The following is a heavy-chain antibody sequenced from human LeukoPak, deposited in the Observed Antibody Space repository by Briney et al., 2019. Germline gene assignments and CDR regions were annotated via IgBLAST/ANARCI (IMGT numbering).Heavy chain of an antibody. CDR3: ARVKSGIAGFDP. D-gene: IGHD6-13*01. Sequence: PSETLSLTCTVSGGSISSGSYYWSWIRQPAGKGLEWIGHIYTSGSTNYNPSLKSRVTISVDTSKNQFSLKLSSVTAADTAVYYCARVKSGIAGFDPWGQGTLVTVSS. V-gene: IGHV4-61*09. J-gene: IGHJ5*02. CDR1: GGSISSGSYY. CDR2: IYTSGST.